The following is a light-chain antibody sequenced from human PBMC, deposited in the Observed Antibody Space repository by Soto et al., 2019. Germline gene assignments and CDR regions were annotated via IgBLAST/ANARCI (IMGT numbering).Light chain of an antibody. J-gene: IGLJ1*01. V-gene: IGLV2-23*01. Sequence: QSALTQPASVSGSPGQWITISCTGTSSDVGSYNLFSWYQQPPGKAPKLMIYGGNKRTSGVSNRFSGSKSGNTASLTISGLQADDEADYYCCSFAGSPYVFGTGTQLTVL. CDR2: GGN. CDR1: SSDVGSYNL. CDR3: CSFAGSPYV.